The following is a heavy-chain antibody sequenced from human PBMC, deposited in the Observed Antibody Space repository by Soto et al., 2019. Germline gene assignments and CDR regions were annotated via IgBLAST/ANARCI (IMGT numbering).Heavy chain of an antibody. V-gene: IGHV4-61*01. CDR2: IYYSGST. D-gene: IGHD5-18*01. Sequence: QVQLQESGPGLVKPSETLSLTCTVSGGSVSSGSYYWSWIRQPPGKGLEWIGYIYYSGSTNYNPSLKSRVTISVDTSKNQFSLKLSSVTAADTAVYYCARGLSGYSYGYFDYWGQGTLVTVSS. CDR1: GGSVSSGSYY. J-gene: IGHJ4*02. CDR3: ARGLSGYSYGYFDY.